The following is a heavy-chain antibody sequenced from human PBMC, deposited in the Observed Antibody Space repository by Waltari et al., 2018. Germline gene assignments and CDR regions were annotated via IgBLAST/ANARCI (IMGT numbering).Heavy chain of an antibody. J-gene: IGHJ4*02. CDR2: INHSGST. Sequence: QVQLQQWGAGLLKPSETLSLTCAVYGGSFSGYYWSWIRQPPGKGLEWIGEINHSGSTNYNPSLKSLVTISVDTSKNQFSLKLSSVTAEDTAVYYCARGSLAAAGNLGYWGQGTLVTVSS. CDR1: GGSFSGYY. V-gene: IGHV4-34*01. CDR3: ARGSLAAAGNLGY. D-gene: IGHD6-13*01.